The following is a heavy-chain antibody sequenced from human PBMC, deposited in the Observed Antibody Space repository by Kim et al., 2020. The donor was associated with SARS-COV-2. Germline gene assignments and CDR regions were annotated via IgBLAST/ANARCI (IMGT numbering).Heavy chain of an antibody. J-gene: IGHJ3*01. D-gene: IGHD6-19*01. CDR3: ARPQWLDDAFDV. Sequence: YYNPSLKSRVTISVDTSKNQFSLRLSSVTAADTDVYYCARPQWLDDAFDVWGQGTMVTVSS. V-gene: IGHV4-39*01.